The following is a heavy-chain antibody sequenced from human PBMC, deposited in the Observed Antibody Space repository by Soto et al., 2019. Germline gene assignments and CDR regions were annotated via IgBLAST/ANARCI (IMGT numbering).Heavy chain of an antibody. Sequence: QVQLQQWGAGLLKPSETLSLTCAVYGGSFSGYQWSWIRQTPGKGLEWIGEINDSGNINYNPSLKSRVTILVDTAKKQICLKLSSVTAADTAVYYCARGLIVWFGELSRRGGYYYYMDVWGKGTTVTVSS. V-gene: IGHV4-34*01. D-gene: IGHD3-10*01. CDR2: INDSGNI. CDR1: GGSFSGYQ. CDR3: ARGLIVWFGELSRRGGYYYYMDV. J-gene: IGHJ6*03.